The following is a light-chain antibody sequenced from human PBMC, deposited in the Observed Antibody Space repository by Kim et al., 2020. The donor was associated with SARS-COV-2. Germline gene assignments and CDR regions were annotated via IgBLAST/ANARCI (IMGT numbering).Light chain of an antibody. Sequence: EIVMTQSPATLSVSPGERATLSCRASQSLSRTLAWYQQRPGQAPRLLIYDAYTMATGIPARFSGSGSGTEFTLTISSLQSEDFAVYYCQQYKNWPRTFGQGTKVDIK. V-gene: IGKV3-15*01. J-gene: IGKJ1*01. CDR2: DAY. CDR1: QSLSRT. CDR3: QQYKNWPRT.